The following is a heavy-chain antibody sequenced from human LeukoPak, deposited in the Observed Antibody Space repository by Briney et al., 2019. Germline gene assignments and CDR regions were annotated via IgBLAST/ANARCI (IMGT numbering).Heavy chain of an antibody. Sequence: SETLSLTCTVSGGSVSSGSYYWSWIRQPPGKGLEWIGYIYYSGSTNYNPSLKSRVTISVDTSKNQFSLKLSSVTAADTAVYYCPRVKGARYSGYDGNYYGMDVWGQGTTVTVSS. D-gene: IGHD5-12*01. CDR1: GGSVSSGSYY. V-gene: IGHV4-61*01. CDR3: PRVKGARYSGYDGNYYGMDV. J-gene: IGHJ6*02. CDR2: IYYSGST.